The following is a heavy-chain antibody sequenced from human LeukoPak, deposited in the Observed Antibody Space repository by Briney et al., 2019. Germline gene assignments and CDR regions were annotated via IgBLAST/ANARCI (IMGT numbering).Heavy chain of an antibody. D-gene: IGHD6-6*01. CDR3: ARGPEWVVAARRDWYFDL. CDR2: VYYSINS. CDR1: GASMNNHY. J-gene: IGHJ2*01. V-gene: IGHV4-59*11. Sequence: SETLSLTCTVSGASMNNHYWSWIREPPGKGLEWIGYVYYSINSNYNPSLKGRATVSLDTSKNQFSLKLTSVTAADTAVYYCARGPEWVVAARRDWYFDLWGRGTLVTVSS.